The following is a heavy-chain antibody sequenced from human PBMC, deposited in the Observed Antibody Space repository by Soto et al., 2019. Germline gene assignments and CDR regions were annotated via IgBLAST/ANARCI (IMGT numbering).Heavy chain of an antibody. J-gene: IGHJ4*02. Sequence: PETLSLTWTVSGGSISSFCCSWFRQPPGKGLEWIGYIYYSGSTNYNPSLKSRVTISVDTSKNQFSLTLSSVTAADTAVYYCARHVIEMAPFGYWGQGTLVTVS. CDR3: ARHVIEMAPFGY. CDR2: IYYSGST. V-gene: IGHV4-59*08. CDR1: GGSISSFC.